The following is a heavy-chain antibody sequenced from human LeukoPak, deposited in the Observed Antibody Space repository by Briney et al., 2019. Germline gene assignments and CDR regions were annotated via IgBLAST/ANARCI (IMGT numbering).Heavy chain of an antibody. D-gene: IGHD2-2*01. CDR1: GGSFSGYY. J-gene: IGHJ4*02. V-gene: IGHV4-34*01. Sequence: SSETLSLTCAVHGGSFSGYYWSWIRQPPGKGLEWIGEINHSGSTNYNPSLKSQVTISVDTSKNQFSLKLSSVTAADTAVYYCARVGGDIVVVPAAEYYFDYWGQGTLVTVSS. CDR2: INHSGST. CDR3: ARVGGDIVVVPAAEYYFDY.